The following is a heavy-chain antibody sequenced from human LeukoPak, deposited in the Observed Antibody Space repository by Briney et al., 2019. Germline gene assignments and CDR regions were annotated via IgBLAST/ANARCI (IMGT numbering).Heavy chain of an antibody. CDR2: IIPIFGTA. J-gene: IGHJ3*02. CDR1: GGTFSSYA. Sequence: ASVKVSCKASGGTFSSYAISRVRQAPGQGLEWMGRIIPIFGTANYAQKFQGRVTITTDESTSTAYMELSSLRSEDTAVYYCARVGDSYYDSSGYPNAFDIWGQGTMVTVPS. CDR3: ARVGDSYYDSSGYPNAFDI. D-gene: IGHD3-22*01. V-gene: IGHV1-69*05.